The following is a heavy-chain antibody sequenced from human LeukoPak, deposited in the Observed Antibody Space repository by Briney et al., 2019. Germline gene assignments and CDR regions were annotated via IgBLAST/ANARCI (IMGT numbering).Heavy chain of an antibody. CDR1: GFTFSSYE. Sequence: GGSLRLSCAASGFTFSSYEMNWVRQAPGKGLEWVSYISSSGSTIYYADSVKGRFTISRDNAKNSLYLQMNSLRAEDTAVYYCARVAGYSSGWAFDIWGQGTMVTVSS. D-gene: IGHD6-19*01. CDR2: ISSSGSTI. V-gene: IGHV3-48*03. J-gene: IGHJ3*02. CDR3: ARVAGYSSGWAFDI.